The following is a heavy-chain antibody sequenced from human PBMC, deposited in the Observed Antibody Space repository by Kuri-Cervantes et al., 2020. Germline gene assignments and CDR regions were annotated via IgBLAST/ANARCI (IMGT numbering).Heavy chain of an antibody. V-gene: IGHV1-2*02. J-gene: IGHJ6*03. Sequence: GGSLRLSCKASGYNFKSYYVHWVRQAPGQGLEWMGWITPHSGGTNYAQKFQSRVAMTWDTSISTAYMELSRLRSDDTAVYYCAREHCSGWYSRTYYMDVWGKGTTVTVSS. CDR3: AREHCSGWYSRTYYMDV. CDR1: GYNFKSYY. CDR2: ITPHSGGT. D-gene: IGHD6-19*01.